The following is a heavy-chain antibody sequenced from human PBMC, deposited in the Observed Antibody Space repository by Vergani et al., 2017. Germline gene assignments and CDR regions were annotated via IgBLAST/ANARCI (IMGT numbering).Heavy chain of an antibody. D-gene: IGHD6-13*01. CDR2: ISWNSGSI. J-gene: IGHJ4*02. Sequence: EVQLVESGGGLVQPGRSLRLSCAASGFTFDDYAMHWVRQAPGKGLEWVSGISWNSGSIGYADSVKGRFTISRDNAKNSLYLQMNSLRAEDTALYYCAKADSSSWFGDFDYWGQGTLVTVSS. V-gene: IGHV3-9*01. CDR3: AKADSSSWFGDFDY. CDR1: GFTFDDYA.